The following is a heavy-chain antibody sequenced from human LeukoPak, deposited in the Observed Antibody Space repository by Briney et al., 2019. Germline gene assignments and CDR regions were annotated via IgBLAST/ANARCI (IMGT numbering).Heavy chain of an antibody. D-gene: IGHD1-26*01. Sequence: SETLSLTCTVSGGSISSGGYYWSWIRQHPGKGLEWIGYIYYSGSTYYNPSLKSRVTISVDTSKNQFPLKLSSVTAADTAVYYCARGATGLLGSFDYWGQGTLVTVSS. CDR2: IYYSGST. V-gene: IGHV4-31*03. J-gene: IGHJ4*02. CDR1: GGSISSGGYY. CDR3: ARGATGLLGSFDY.